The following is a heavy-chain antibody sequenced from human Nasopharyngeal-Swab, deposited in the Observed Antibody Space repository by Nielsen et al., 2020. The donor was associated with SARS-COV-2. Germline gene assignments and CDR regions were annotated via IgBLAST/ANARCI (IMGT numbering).Heavy chain of an antibody. CDR3: ARWAYYGSGYHTGWFDP. CDR1: GGSISSGGYY. D-gene: IGHD3-10*01. J-gene: IGHJ5*02. CDR2: IYYSGST. V-gene: IGHV4-31*03. Sequence: SETLSLTCTVSGGSISSGGYYWSWIRQHPGKGPEWIGYIYYSGSTYYNPSLKSRVTISVDTSKNQFSLKLSSVTAADTAVYYCARWAYYGSGYHTGWFDPWGQGTLVTVSS.